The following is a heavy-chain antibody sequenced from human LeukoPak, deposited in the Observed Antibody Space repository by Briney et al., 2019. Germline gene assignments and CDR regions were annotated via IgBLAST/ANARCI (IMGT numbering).Heavy chain of an antibody. CDR3: ARSDGSAINYFDY. Sequence: SVKVSCKASGGTFSSYAISWVRQAPGQGLEWMGGIIPIFGTAHYAQTFQGRVTNTTDESTRTADMQLIRLRYEDTAVYYCARSDGSAINYFDYWGQGTLVTVSS. D-gene: IGHD2-2*01. CDR2: IIPIFGTA. J-gene: IGHJ4*02. V-gene: IGHV1-69*05. CDR1: GGTFSSYA.